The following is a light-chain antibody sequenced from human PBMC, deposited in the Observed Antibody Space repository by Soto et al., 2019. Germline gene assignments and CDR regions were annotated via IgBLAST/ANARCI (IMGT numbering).Light chain of an antibody. Sequence: QSALTQPASVSGSPGQSITISCTGTSSDVGGYNYVSWYQQHPGKAPKLMIYEVVNRPSGVSNRFSGSKSGNTASLTISGLQAEDEADYYCCSYTSSINRVFGGGTKVTVL. CDR3: CSYTSSINRV. J-gene: IGLJ2*01. V-gene: IGLV2-14*01. CDR2: EVV. CDR1: SSDVGGYNY.